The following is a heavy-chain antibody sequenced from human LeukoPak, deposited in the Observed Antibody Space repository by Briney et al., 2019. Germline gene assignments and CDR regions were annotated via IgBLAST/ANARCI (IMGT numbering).Heavy chain of an antibody. CDR1: GFTFSSYG. D-gene: IGHD2-15*01. CDR3: AKPGYCSGGGCLNWFDP. CDR2: IWYDGSNK. Sequence: PGGSLRLSCAASGFTFSSYGMHWVRQAPGKGLEWVAVIWYDGSNKYYADSVKGRFTISRDNSKNTLYLQMNSLRAEDTAVYYCAKPGYCSGGGCLNWFDPWGQGTQVTVSS. J-gene: IGHJ5*02. V-gene: IGHV3-33*06.